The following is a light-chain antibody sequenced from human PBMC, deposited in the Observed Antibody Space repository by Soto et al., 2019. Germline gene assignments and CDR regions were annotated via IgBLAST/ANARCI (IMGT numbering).Light chain of an antibody. CDR1: QTISSNN. J-gene: IGKJ1*01. CDR3: QQYGSWT. V-gene: IGKV3-20*01. CDR2: GTS. Sequence: EIVLTQSPGNLSVSPGERATLSCRASQTISSNNLAWYQQKPGQAPSLLIYGTSSRATGIPDRFSGSGSGTDFTLTISRLEPEDSAIYSCQQYGSWTFGQGTKVEI.